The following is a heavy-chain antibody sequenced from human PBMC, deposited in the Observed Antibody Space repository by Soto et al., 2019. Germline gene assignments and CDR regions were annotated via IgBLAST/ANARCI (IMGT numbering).Heavy chain of an antibody. J-gene: IGHJ5*02. Sequence: GGSLRLSCAASGFTVSSNYMSWVRQAPGKGLEWVSVIYSGGSTYYADSVKGRFTISRDNSKNTLFLQMNSLRGEDTAVYYCAKDPVYGDSKWGFGPWGQGTLVTVSS. V-gene: IGHV3-53*01. D-gene: IGHD4-17*01. CDR3: AKDPVYGDSKWGFGP. CDR2: IYSGGST. CDR1: GFTVSSNY.